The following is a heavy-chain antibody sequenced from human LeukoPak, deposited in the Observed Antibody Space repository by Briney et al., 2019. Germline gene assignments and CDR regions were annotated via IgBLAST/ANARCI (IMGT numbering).Heavy chain of an antibody. V-gene: IGHV4-30-2*05. J-gene: IGHJ6*02. CDR2: INNSGST. CDR3: ARDKMNVLVWFGESPDYYHYSMDV. CDR1: GGSISSGGYS. D-gene: IGHD3-10*01. Sequence: SETLSLTCAVSGGSISSGGYSWSWIRQPPGKGLEWIGYINNSGSTYYNPSLKSRVTMSVDTSKSQFSLNLSSVTAADTAVYYCARDKMNVLVWFGESPDYYHYSMDVWGQGTTVTVSS.